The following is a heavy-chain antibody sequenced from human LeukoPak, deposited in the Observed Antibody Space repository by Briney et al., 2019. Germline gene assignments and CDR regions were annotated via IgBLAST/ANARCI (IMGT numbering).Heavy chain of an antibody. J-gene: IGHJ3*02. CDR3: AREAGSGSLRGAFDI. CDR2: ISSSSSYI. D-gene: IGHD1-26*01. Sequence: SGGSLRLSCAASGFIFSSNAMSWIRQAPGKGLEWVSSISSSSSYIYYADSVKGRFTISRDNAKNSLYLQMNSLRAEDTAVYYCAREAGSGSLRGAFDIWGQGTMVTVSS. CDR1: GFIFSSNA. V-gene: IGHV3-21*01.